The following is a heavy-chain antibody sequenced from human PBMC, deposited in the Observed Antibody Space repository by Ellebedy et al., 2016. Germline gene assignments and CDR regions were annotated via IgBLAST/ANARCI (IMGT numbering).Heavy chain of an antibody. CDR3: ARGYYDILTGYYHDAFDI. J-gene: IGHJ3*02. CDR2: INPNSGGT. D-gene: IGHD3-9*01. Sequence: ASVKVSXKASRYTFTGYYMHWVRQAPGQGLEWMGWINPNSGGTNYAQKLQGRVTMTTDTSTSTAYMELRSLRSDDTAVYYCARGYYDILTGYYHDAFDIWGQGTMVTVSS. CDR1: RYTFTGYY. V-gene: IGHV1-2*02.